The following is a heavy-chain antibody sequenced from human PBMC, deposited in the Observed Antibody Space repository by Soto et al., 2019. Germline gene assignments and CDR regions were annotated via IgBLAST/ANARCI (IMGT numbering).Heavy chain of an antibody. CDR2: INHSGST. CDR3: AREDDRSRWYRFDP. V-gene: IGHV4-34*01. D-gene: IGHD6-13*01. CDR1: GGSFSGYY. J-gene: IGHJ5*02. Sequence: PSETLSLTCAVYGGSFSGYYWSWIRQPPGKGLEWIGEINHSGSTNYNPSLESRVTISVDTSKNQFSLKLSSVTAADTAVYYCAREDDRSRWYRFDPWGQGNLVTVSS.